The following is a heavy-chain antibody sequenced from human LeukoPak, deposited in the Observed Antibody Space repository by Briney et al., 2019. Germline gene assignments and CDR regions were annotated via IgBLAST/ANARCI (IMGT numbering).Heavy chain of an antibody. CDR3: ARRTPESARPRCYYYYYMDV. CDR1: GYTFTSYD. D-gene: IGHD6-6*01. V-gene: IGHV1-8*01. J-gene: IGHJ6*03. CDR2: MNPNSGNT. Sequence: VASVKVSCKASGYTFTSYDINWVRQATGQGLEWMGWMNPNSGNTGYAQKFQGRVTMTRNTSISTAFMELSSLRSEDTAVYYCARRTPESARPRCYYYYYMDVWGKGTTVTVSS.